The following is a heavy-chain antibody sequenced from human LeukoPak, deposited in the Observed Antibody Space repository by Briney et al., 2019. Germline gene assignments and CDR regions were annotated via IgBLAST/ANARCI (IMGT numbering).Heavy chain of an antibody. CDR2: IYYSGST. CDR3: ARDRGYMKTHYYYYMDV. Sequence: SETLSLTCTVSGGSISSSSYYWGWIRQPPGKGLEWIGSIYYSGSTYYNPSLKSRVTISVDTSKNQFSLKLSSVTAADTAVYYCARDRGYMKTHYYYYMDVWGKGTTVTVSS. J-gene: IGHJ6*03. D-gene: IGHD6-13*01. CDR1: GGSISSSSYY. V-gene: IGHV4-39*07.